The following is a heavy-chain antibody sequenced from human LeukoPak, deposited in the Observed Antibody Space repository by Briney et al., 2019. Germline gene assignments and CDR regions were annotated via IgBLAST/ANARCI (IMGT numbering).Heavy chain of an antibody. CDR3: ARTARLPDS. CDR2: VYFSGIT. V-gene: IGHV4-4*09. D-gene: IGHD2-21*01. J-gene: IGHJ4*02. Sequence: KPSETLSLTCTVSDDSIGTHYWSWIRQPPGKGLECIGYVYFSGITNYNPSLKSRVTMSVDTSKNQLSLKLSSVTAADTAVYYCARTARLPDSWGQGTLVTVSS. CDR1: DDSIGTHY.